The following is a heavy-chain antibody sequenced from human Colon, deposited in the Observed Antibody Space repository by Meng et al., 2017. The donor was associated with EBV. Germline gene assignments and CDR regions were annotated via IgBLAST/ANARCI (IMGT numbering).Heavy chain of an antibody. CDR2: TNPNSGNT. V-gene: IGHV1-8*01. Sequence: QVQLVQSGXELKKXXXSVKVSCKASGYTFISYEINWVRQATGQGLEWMGWTNPNSGNTGYAEKFQGRVTMTRNTSISTAYMELSSLRSEDTAVYYCARGPTTYFDYWGQGTLVTVSS. CDR1: GYTFISYE. CDR3: ARGPTTYFDY. D-gene: IGHD4-17*01. J-gene: IGHJ4*02.